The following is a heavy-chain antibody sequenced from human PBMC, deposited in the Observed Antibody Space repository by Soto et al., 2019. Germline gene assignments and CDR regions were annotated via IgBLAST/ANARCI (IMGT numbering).Heavy chain of an antibody. D-gene: IGHD5-12*01. CDR3: AKSPGGLHGYNSDYYGMDV. J-gene: IGHJ6*02. CDR2: IGGSGTGGRT. CDR1: GLTFSTYA. Sequence: EVHLLESGGDLVQPGGSLRLSCTASGLTFSTYAMSWVRQAPGKGLEWVSAIGGSGTGGRTYYADSVKGRFTISRDNSKNTVYLQMNSLRADDTAVYYCAKSPGGLHGYNSDYYGMDVWGQGTTVTVSS. V-gene: IGHV3-23*01.